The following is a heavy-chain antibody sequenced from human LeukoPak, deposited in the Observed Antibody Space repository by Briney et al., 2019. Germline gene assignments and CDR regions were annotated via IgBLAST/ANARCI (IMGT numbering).Heavy chain of an antibody. CDR1: GYTFIVYY. CDR3: AREVAWYYYDSSGYQY. Sequence: GASVKVSCKASGYTFIVYYIHWVRQAPGQGLEWMGWINPNSGGTNYAQKFQGRVTMTRDTSISTAYMELSRLRSDDTAVYYCAREVAWYYYDSSGYQYWGQGTLVTVSS. D-gene: IGHD3-22*01. V-gene: IGHV1-2*02. CDR2: INPNSGGT. J-gene: IGHJ4*02.